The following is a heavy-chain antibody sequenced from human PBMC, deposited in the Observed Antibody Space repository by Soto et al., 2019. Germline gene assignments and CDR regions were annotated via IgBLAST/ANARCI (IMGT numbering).Heavy chain of an antibody. D-gene: IGHD2-8*01. CDR2: INPKSGGT. CDR3: ARGHSTDCSNGVCSFFYNHEMDV. CDR1: GYSFTDYH. J-gene: IGHJ6*02. V-gene: IGHV1-2*04. Sequence: ASVKVSCKASGYSFTDYHIHWVRQAPGQGLEWLGRINPKSGGTSTAQKFQGWVTMTRDRSISTVYVELTRLRSDDTAVYFCARGHSTDCSNGVCSFFYNHEMDVWGQGTTVTVSS.